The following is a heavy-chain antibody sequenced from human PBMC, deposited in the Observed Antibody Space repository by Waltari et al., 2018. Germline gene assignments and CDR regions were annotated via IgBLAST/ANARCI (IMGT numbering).Heavy chain of an antibody. Sequence: DVQLVESGGGLVHPGGSLRLSCAVSGFTFRGFSMSWVRKSPGTGLAWLAFIGPGSTPIYYADSVKGRFTISTDNFRNSLYLQMNSLRTEDTAVYYCVRGWLENSFDIWGRGTLVTVSS. J-gene: IGHJ3*02. V-gene: IGHV3-48*04. CDR1: GFTFRGFS. D-gene: IGHD5-12*01. CDR2: IGPGSTPI. CDR3: VRGWLENSFDI.